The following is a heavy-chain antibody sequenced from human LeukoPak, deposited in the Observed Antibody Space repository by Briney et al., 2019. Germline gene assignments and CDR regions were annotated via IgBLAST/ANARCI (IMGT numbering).Heavy chain of an antibody. D-gene: IGHD3-16*01. CDR1: GGTFSSYA. CDR3: ARDLSIRVGPGGY. CDR2: IIPIFGTA. J-gene: IGHJ4*02. Sequence: SVKVSCKASGGTFSSYAISWVRQAPGQGLEWMGRIIPIFGTANYAQKFQGRVTITTDESTSTAYMELSSLRSEDTAVYYCARDLSIRVGPGGYWGQGTLVTVSS. V-gene: IGHV1-69*05.